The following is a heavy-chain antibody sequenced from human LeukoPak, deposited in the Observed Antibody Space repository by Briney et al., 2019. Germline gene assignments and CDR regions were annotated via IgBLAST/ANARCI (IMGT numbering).Heavy chain of an antibody. V-gene: IGHV4-59*01. CDR2: IYYTGTT. Sequence: SETLSLTCTVSSASITNYYWSRIRQPPGKGLEYIGHIYYTGTTDYTPSLKSRVTMSVDTSKNQFSLSLISVTASDTAVYFCAGAPNQHYFDYWGQGTLVAVSS. J-gene: IGHJ4*02. CDR1: SASITNYY. CDR3: AGAPNQHYFDY.